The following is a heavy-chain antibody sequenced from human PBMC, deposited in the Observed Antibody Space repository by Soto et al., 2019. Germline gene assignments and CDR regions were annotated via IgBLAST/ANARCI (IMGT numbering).Heavy chain of an antibody. CDR2: IHYSGSS. Sequence: SETLSLTCTVSGDSISSSFWHWIRQPPEKGLEWIGFIHYSGSSIYNPSLGSRVTISLDASLNQFSLKLSYVGAADTAVYYCARRGAQDSRIIADNWFDSWGQGTLVTVSS. CDR1: GDSISSSF. V-gene: IGHV4-59*08. D-gene: IGHD1-20*01. J-gene: IGHJ5*01. CDR3: ARRGAQDSRIIADNWFDS.